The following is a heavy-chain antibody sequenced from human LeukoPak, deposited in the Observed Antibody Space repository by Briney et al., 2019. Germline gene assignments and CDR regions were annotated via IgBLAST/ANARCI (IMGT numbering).Heavy chain of an antibody. CDR3: AREGSGYDPIDY. D-gene: IGHD5-12*01. V-gene: IGHV3-21*01. Sequence: GGSLRLSCAASGFTFSSYSMNWVRQAPGKGLEWVSSISSSSSYIYYADSVKGRFTISRDNAKNSLYLQMNSLRAEDTAVYYCAREGSGYDPIDYWGQGTLVTVSS. CDR1: GFTFSSYS. CDR2: ISSSSSYI. J-gene: IGHJ4*02.